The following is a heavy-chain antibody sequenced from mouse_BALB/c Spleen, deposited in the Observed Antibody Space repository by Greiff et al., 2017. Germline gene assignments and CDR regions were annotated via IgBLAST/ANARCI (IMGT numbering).Heavy chain of an antibody. V-gene: IGHV1S22*01. CDR3: TRSGRYDSFAY. CDR1: GYTFTSYW. Sequence: LQHPGSELVRPGASVKLSCKASGYTFTSYWMHWVKQRPGQGLEWIGNIYPGSGSTNYDEKFKSKATLTVDTSSSTAYMQLSSLTSEYSAVYYCTRSGRYDSFAYWGQGTLVTVSA. CDR2: IYPGSGST. J-gene: IGHJ3*01. D-gene: IGHD2-14*01.